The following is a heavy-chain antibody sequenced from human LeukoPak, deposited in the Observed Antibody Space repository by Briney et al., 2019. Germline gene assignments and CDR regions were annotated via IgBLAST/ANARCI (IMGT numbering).Heavy chain of an antibody. CDR1: GFSLTTSGVG. V-gene: IGHV2-5*02. D-gene: IGHD3-10*01. CDR2: IYWDDDK. Sequence: SGPTLVNPTQTLTLTCTFSGFSLTTSGVGVGWIRQPPGKALEWLAVIYWDDDKRYSPSLKNRLTITKDTSNNQVVLTMINMDPVGTATYYCAHRRVVRGVWDWGDLDFWGQGTLVTVSS. CDR3: AHRRVVRGVWDWGDLDF. J-gene: IGHJ4*02.